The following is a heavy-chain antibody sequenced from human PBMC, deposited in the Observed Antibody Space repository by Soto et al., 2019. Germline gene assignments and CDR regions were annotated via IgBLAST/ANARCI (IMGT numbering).Heavy chain of an antibody. J-gene: IGHJ6*02. Sequence: GGSLRLSCAAPGFTFSSYSMNWVRQAPGKGLEWVSSISSSSSYIYYADSVKGRFTISRDNAKNSLYLQMNSLRAEDTAVYYCAGYDFWSGYSNGMDVWGQGTTVTVSS. CDR2: ISSSSSYI. V-gene: IGHV3-21*01. D-gene: IGHD3-3*01. CDR1: GFTFSSYS. CDR3: AGYDFWSGYSNGMDV.